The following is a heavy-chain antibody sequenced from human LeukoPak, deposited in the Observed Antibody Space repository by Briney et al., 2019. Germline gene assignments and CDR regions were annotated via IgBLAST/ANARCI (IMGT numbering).Heavy chain of an antibody. CDR1: GGSISSSSYY. D-gene: IGHD3-3*01. CDR2: IYYSGST. CDR3: ARDGLDYDFWSGYYR. Sequence: PSETLSLTCTVSGGSISSSSYYWGWIRQPPGKGLEWIVSIYYSGSTYYNPSLKSRVTISVDTSKNQFSLKLSSVTAADTAVYYCARDGLDYDFWSGYYRWGQGTLVTVSS. V-gene: IGHV4-39*07. J-gene: IGHJ5*02.